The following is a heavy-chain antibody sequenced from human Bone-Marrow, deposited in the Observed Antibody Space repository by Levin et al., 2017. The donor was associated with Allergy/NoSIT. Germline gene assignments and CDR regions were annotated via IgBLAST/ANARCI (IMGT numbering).Heavy chain of an antibody. J-gene: IGHJ4*02. Sequence: RPSETLSLTCAVYGGSFSGYYWSWIRQPPGKGLEWIGEINHSGSTNYNPSLKSRVTISVDTSKNQFSLKLSSVTAADTAVYYCARTYYYGSGSYLKKLPFDYWGQGTLVTVSS. CDR2: INHSGST. CDR1: GGSFSGYY. D-gene: IGHD3-10*01. CDR3: ARTYYYGSGSYLKKLPFDY. V-gene: IGHV4-34*01.